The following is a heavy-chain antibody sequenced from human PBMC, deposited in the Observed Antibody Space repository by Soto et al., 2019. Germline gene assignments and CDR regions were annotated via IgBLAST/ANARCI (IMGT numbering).Heavy chain of an antibody. V-gene: IGHV4-34*01. CDR2: INHSGST. Sequence: PSETLSLTCAVYGGSFSGYYWSWIRQPPGKGLEWIGEINHSGSTNYNPSLKSRVTISVDTSKNQFSLKLSSVTAADTAVYYCARGLLGKVVAATPDYYYYMDVWGKGTTVTVSS. D-gene: IGHD2-15*01. CDR1: GGSFSGYY. CDR3: ARGLLGKVVAATPDYYYYMDV. J-gene: IGHJ6*03.